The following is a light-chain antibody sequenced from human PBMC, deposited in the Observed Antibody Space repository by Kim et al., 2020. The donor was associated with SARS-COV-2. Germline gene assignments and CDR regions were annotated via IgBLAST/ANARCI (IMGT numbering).Light chain of an antibody. CDR2: GAS. CDR1: ESVSSNN. Sequence: ETVLTQSPGTLSLSPGERATLSCRASESVSSNNLAWYQQKPGQAPRLLIYGASSRATGIPERFSGSGSRTDFTLTISRLEPEDFAVFYCQQYGRSWTFGQGTKVDIK. CDR3: QQYGRSWT. V-gene: IGKV3-20*01. J-gene: IGKJ1*01.